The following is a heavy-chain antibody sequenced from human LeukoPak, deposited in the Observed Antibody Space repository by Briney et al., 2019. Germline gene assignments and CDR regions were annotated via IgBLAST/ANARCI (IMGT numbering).Heavy chain of an antibody. D-gene: IGHD1-26*01. CDR3: VAWGNSGNS. CDR1: GFTFNSGP. J-gene: IGHJ3*01. Sequence: GGSLRLSCAASGFTFNSGPLHWVRQTPGKGLEWLALISSDGTNKHYADSVEGRFTISRDNAKNSLYLQMNGLRAEDTAVYYCVAWGNSGNSWGQGTMVIVSS. V-gene: IGHV3-30-3*01. CDR2: ISSDGTNK.